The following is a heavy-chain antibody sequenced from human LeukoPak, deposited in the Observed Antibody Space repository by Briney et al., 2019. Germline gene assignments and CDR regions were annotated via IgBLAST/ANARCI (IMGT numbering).Heavy chain of an antibody. J-gene: IGHJ3*02. CDR1: GGSISSYY. CDR2: IYTSGST. CDR3: ARDVAAAGLGDDAFDI. Sequence: SETLSLTCTVSGGSISSYYWSWVRQPAGKGLEWIGRIYTSGSTNYNPSLKSRVTMSVDTSKNQFSLKLSSVAAADTAVYYCARDVAAAGLGDDAFDIWGQGTMVTVSS. V-gene: IGHV4-4*07. D-gene: IGHD6-13*01.